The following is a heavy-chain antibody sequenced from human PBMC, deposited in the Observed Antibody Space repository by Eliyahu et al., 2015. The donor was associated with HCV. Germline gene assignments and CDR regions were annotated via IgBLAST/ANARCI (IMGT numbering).Heavy chain of an antibody. CDR3: ASGGGGIAVAGTGGWFDP. Sequence: QVQLQESGPGLVKPSETLSLTCTVSGGSITSSYWSWXRQPPGKGLXGVGYXYYSGSTNPHPXLXSXVTISLDTSKNQFSLKLSSVTAADTAVYYCASGGGGIAVAGTGGWFDPWGQGTLVTVSS. CDR1: GGSITSSY. J-gene: IGHJ5*02. V-gene: IGHV4-59*01. CDR2: XYYSGST. D-gene: IGHD6-19*01.